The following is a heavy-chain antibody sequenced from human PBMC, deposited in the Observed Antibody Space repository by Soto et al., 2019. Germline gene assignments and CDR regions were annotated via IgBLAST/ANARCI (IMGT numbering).Heavy chain of an antibody. J-gene: IGHJ6*02. V-gene: IGHV1-69*06. CDR1: GGTFSSYA. CDR2: IIPIFGTA. D-gene: IGHD4-4*01. CDR3: ARGPTVTYYYYYGMDV. Sequence: QVQLVQSGAEVKKPGSSVKVSCKASGGTFSSYAISWVRQALGQGLEWMGGIIPIFGTANYAQKFQGRVTITADKSTSTAYMELSSLRSEDTAVYYCARGPTVTYYYYYGMDVWGQGTTVTVSS.